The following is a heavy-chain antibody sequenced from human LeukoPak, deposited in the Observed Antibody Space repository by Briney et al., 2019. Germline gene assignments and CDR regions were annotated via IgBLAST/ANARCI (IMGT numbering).Heavy chain of an antibody. CDR3: ARGVVIAPQTFDY. D-gene: IGHD2-21*01. CDR1: GFTVSSNY. Sequence: GSLRLSCAASGFTVSSNYMSWIRQPPGKGLEWIGSIYYSGSTYYNPSLKSRVTISVDTSKNQFSLKLSSVTAADTAVYYCARGVVIAPQTFDYWGQGTLVTVSS. CDR2: IYYSGST. J-gene: IGHJ4*02. V-gene: IGHV4-59*02.